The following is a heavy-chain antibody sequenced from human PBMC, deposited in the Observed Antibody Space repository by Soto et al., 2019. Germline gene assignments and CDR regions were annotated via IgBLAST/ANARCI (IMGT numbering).Heavy chain of an antibody. CDR2: ISAYNGNT. J-gene: IGHJ4*02. CDR1: GYAFTTYG. Sequence: QVHLVQSGAEVKKPGASVKVSCKGSGYAFTTYGITWVRQAPGQGLEWMGWISAYNGNTNYAQKLQGRVTVTRDTSTRTAYMELRSVRSDDTAVYYCARGRYGDYWGQGALVTVSS. V-gene: IGHV1-18*01. D-gene: IGHD1-1*01. CDR3: ARGRYGDY.